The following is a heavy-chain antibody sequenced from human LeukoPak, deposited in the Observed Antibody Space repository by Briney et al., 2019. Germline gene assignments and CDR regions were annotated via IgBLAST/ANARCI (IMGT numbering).Heavy chain of an antibody. CDR2: ISASGGSA. D-gene: IGHD3-22*01. V-gene: IGHV3-23*01. Sequence: GRSLRLSCAASGFTFNSYAMNWVRQAPGKGLEWVSGISASGGSAYYADSVKGRFAISRDNSKNILYLQMNSLRAEDTAVYYCDRGGYYDSSDAFHFWGQGTMVTVSS. CDR3: DRGGYYDSSDAFHF. CDR1: GFTFNSYA. J-gene: IGHJ3*01.